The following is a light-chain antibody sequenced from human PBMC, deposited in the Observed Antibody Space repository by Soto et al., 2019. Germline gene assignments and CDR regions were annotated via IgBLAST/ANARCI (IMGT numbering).Light chain of an antibody. CDR1: RSNIGSNT. Sequence: QSVLTQPPSVSGTPGQSVTISCSGSRSNIGSNTVNWYQDLPGTAPKLLVYDNHHRPSGVPDPFSGSKSGTSASLAISGLQSEDEAEYYCAAWDDSLNAFYDFGTGTKVTVL. V-gene: IGLV1-44*01. CDR2: DNH. CDR3: AAWDDSLNAFYD. J-gene: IGLJ1*01.